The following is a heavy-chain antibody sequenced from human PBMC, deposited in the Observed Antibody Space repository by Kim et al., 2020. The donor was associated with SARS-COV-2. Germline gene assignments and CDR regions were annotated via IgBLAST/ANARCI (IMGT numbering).Heavy chain of an antibody. CDR3: TTEANWNFDY. D-gene: IGHD1-1*01. J-gene: IGHJ4*02. CDR2: TT. Sequence: TTDYAAPVKGRFTISRDDSKTTLYLQMNSLKTEDTAVYYCTTEANWNFDYWGQGTLVTVSS. V-gene: IGHV3-15*01.